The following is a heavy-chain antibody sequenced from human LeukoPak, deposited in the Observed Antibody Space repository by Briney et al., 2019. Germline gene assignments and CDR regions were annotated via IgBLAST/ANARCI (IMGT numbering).Heavy chain of an antibody. CDR1: GFTFSSYA. D-gene: IGHD2-15*01. CDR2: ISGSGGST. J-gene: IGHJ5*02. CDR3: AKDVIDCSGGSCYEIEFDP. V-gene: IGHV3-23*01. Sequence: PGGSLRLSCAASGFTFSSYAMSWVRQAPGKGLEWVSAISGSGGSTYYADSVKGRFTISRDNSKNTLYLQMNSLRAEDTAVYYCAKDVIDCSGGSCYEIEFDPWGQGTLVTVSS.